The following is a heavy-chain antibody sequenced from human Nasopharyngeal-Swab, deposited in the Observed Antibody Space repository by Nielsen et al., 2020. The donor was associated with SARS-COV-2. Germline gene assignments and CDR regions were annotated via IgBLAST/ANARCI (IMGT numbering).Heavy chain of an antibody. Sequence: ASVKVSCKASGYTFTSYYMHWARQAPGQGLEWMGIINPSGGSTSYAQKFQGRVTMTRDTSTSTVYMELRSEDTAVYYCARDAAAGTTRGAFDIWGQGTMVTVSS. CDR2: INPSGGST. CDR3: ARDAAAGTTRGAFDI. CDR1: GYTFTSYY. J-gene: IGHJ3*02. D-gene: IGHD1-1*01. V-gene: IGHV1-46*01.